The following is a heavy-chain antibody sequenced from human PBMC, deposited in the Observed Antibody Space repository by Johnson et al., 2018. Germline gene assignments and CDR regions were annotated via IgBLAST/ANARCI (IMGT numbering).Heavy chain of an antibody. V-gene: IGHV3-30*18. D-gene: IGHD1-1*01. Sequence: QVQLVESGGGVVQPGRSLRLSCAASGFTFSSYGMHWVRQAPGKGLEWVAVIAYDGRTKYYADSVKGQITISRDNSKNTRYLQMNSRRAEETAVYYCAKGGTGPWWVDPWGQGTLVTVSS. J-gene: IGHJ5*02. CDR3: AKGGTGPWWVDP. CDR2: IAYDGRTK. CDR1: GFTFSSYG.